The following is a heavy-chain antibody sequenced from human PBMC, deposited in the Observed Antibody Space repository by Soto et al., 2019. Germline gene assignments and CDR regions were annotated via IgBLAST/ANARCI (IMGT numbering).Heavy chain of an antibody. Sequence: QVQLVQSGAEVKKPGASVKVSCKASGYTFTSYYMYWVRQAPGQGLEWMGIINPSGGSTSYAQKFQGRVTMTRDTSTRTVYMELSSLRSEDAAVYYCASSIVVVVPATFDAFDIWGQGTMVTVSS. D-gene: IGHD2-15*01. V-gene: IGHV1-46*01. CDR3: ASSIVVVVPATFDAFDI. CDR1: GYTFTSYY. CDR2: INPSGGST. J-gene: IGHJ3*02.